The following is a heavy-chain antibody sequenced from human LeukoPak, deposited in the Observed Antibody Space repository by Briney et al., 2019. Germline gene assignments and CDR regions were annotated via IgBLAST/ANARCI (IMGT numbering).Heavy chain of an antibody. V-gene: IGHV3-7*03. CDR3: ARSSGEYGSGSYSPFDY. Sequence: PGGSLRLSCAASGFTFSSYWMSWVRQAPGKGLEWVANIKEDGSVEFYVDSVKGRLTISRDNAKNSLYLQMNSLRAEDTAVYYCARSSGEYGSGSYSPFDYWGQGTLVTVSS. CDR2: IKEDGSVE. CDR1: GFTFSSYW. J-gene: IGHJ4*02. D-gene: IGHD3-10*01.